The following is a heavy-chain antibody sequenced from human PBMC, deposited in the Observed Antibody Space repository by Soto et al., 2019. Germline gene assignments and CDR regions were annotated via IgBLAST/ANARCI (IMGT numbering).Heavy chain of an antibody. V-gene: IGHV1-18*01. D-gene: IGHD3-10*01. CDR3: ARGLTRFGESTDPGDV. Sequence: QVQLVQSGAEVKNPGASVTVSCKASGYEFANYGISWVRQAPGQGLEWMGWISGYNGTTNSAETFHGRVTVTRDTSTRIADMELKSLRSDDTAVYYCARGLTRFGESTDPGDVWGQGTLVTVSS. CDR2: ISGYNGTT. CDR1: GYEFANYG. J-gene: IGHJ3*01.